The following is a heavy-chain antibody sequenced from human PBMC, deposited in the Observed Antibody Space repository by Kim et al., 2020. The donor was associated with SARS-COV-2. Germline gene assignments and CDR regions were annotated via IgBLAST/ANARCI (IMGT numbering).Heavy chain of an antibody. CDR2: IKQDGSEK. V-gene: IGHV3-7*01. J-gene: IGHJ6*02. D-gene: IGHD6-13*01. Sequence: GGSLRLSCAASGFTFSSYWMSWVRQAPGKGLEWVANIKQDGSEKYYVDSVKGRFTISRDNAKNSLYLQMNSLRAEDTAVYYCARDAVAAAGQDTYYYYGMDVWGQGTTVTVSS. CDR1: GFTFSSYW. CDR3: ARDAVAAAGQDTYYYYGMDV.